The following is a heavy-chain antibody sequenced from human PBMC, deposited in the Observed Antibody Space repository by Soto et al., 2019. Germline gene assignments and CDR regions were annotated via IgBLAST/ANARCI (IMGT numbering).Heavy chain of an antibody. Sequence: QVQLQESGPGLVKPSGTLSLTCAVSGGSISSSYWWSWVRQPPGKGLEWIGEIYHRGSPNYNPSLTSRATLLVGKSTNPSALKLSSVAAAVTAVYYCARRRFTMVVVVFDAFDIWGQGTMVTVSS. CDR2: IYHRGSP. CDR3: ARRRFTMVVVVFDAFDI. J-gene: IGHJ3*02. D-gene: IGHD3-22*01. V-gene: IGHV4-4*02. CDR1: GGSISSSYW.